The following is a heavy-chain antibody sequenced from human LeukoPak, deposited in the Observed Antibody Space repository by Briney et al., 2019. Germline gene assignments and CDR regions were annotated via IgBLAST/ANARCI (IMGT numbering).Heavy chain of an antibody. CDR3: ARDSVGNYGDYPHYYYYMDV. V-gene: IGHV4-59*01. D-gene: IGHD4-17*01. J-gene: IGHJ6*03. CDR2: IYYSGST. Sequence: SETLSLTCAVYGGSFSGYYWSWIRQPPGKGLEWIGYIYYSGSTNYNPSLKSRVAISVDTSKNQFSLKLSSVTAADTAVYYCARDSVGNYGDYPHYYYYMDVWGKGTTVTVSS. CDR1: GGSFSGYY.